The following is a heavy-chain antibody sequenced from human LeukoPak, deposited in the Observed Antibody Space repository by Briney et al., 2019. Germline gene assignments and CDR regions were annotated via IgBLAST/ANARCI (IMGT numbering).Heavy chain of an antibody. V-gene: IGHV4-34*01. D-gene: IGHD2-15*01. CDR1: GGSFSGYY. Sequence: SETLSLTCAVYGGSFSGYYWSWIRQPPGKGLEWIGEINHSGSTNYNPSLKSRVTISVDTSKNQFSLKLSSVTAADTAVYYCARRGRQKYFQHWGQGTLVTVSS. CDR3: ARRGRQKYFQH. J-gene: IGHJ1*01. CDR2: INHSGST.